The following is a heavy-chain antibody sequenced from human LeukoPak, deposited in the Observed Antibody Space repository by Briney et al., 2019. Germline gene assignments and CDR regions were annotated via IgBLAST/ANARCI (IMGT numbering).Heavy chain of an antibody. CDR2: IYHSGST. D-gene: IGHD3-10*01. V-gene: IGHV4-38-2*01. Sequence: PSETLSLTCAVSGYSTSSGYYWGWIRQPPGKGLDWIGSIYHSGSTYYNPSLKSRVTISVDTSKNQFSLKLSSVTAADTAVYYCARGRVLLWFGESHDAFDIWGQGTMVTVSS. J-gene: IGHJ3*02. CDR3: ARGRVLLWFGESHDAFDI. CDR1: GYSTSSGYY.